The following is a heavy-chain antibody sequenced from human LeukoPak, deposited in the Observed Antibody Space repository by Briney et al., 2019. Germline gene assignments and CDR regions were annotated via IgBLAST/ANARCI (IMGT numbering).Heavy chain of an antibody. CDR3: AKSSVTYGDYKVYFDY. Sequence: GGSLRLSCAASGLTFSSYGMSWVRQTPGKGLEWVSGINGPGYRTFYADSVKGRFTISRDNSKNTLYLQMSSLRAEDTALYYCAKSSVTYGDYKVYFDYWGQGILVTVSS. J-gene: IGHJ4*02. CDR2: INGPGYRT. D-gene: IGHD4-17*01. CDR1: GLTFSSYG. V-gene: IGHV3-23*01.